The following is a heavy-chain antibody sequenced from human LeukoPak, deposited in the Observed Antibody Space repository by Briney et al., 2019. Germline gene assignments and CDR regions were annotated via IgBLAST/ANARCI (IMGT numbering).Heavy chain of an antibody. J-gene: IGHJ4*02. CDR3: ARDRRITMI. D-gene: IGHD3-22*01. CDR1: GFIFSSHD. V-gene: IGHV3-48*03. CDR2: ISDSGSI. Sequence: GGSLRLSCAASGFIFSSHDMNWFRQAPGKGLEWISHISDSGSIYYADSVKGRFTISRDNARNSLYMHMNSLRAEDTAVYYCARDRRITMIGGQGTLVTVSS.